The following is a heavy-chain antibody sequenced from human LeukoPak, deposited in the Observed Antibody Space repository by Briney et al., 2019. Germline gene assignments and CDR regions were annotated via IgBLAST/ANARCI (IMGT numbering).Heavy chain of an antibody. CDR3: ARGGIAAPRRLYWFDP. Sequence: ASVKVSCKASGYTFTSYGISWVRQAPGQGLEWMGWISAYNGNTNYAQKLHGRVTMTTDTSTSTAYMELRSLRSDDTAVYYCARGGIAAPRRLYWFDPWGQGTLVTVSS. CDR2: ISAYNGNT. J-gene: IGHJ5*02. D-gene: IGHD6-6*01. CDR1: GYTFTSYG. V-gene: IGHV1-18*01.